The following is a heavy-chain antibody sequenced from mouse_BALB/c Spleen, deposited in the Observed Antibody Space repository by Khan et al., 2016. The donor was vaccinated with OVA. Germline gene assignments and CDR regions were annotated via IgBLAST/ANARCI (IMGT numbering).Heavy chain of an antibody. J-gene: IGHJ3*01. V-gene: IGHV5-4*02. CDR2: ISDGGSYT. CDR1: GFTFRDYY. Sequence: EVELVESGGGLVKPGGSLKLSCAASGFTFRDYYMSWVRQTPEKGLEWVATISDGGSYTYYPDSVKGRFTISRDKSKSNVYLQISNLKSEDTAMYYCARAGYGGFAYWGQGTLVTVSA. CDR3: ARAGYGGFAY. D-gene: IGHD1-1*02.